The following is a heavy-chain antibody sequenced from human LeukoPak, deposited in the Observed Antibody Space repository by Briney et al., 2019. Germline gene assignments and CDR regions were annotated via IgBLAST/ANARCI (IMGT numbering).Heavy chain of an antibody. D-gene: IGHD6-13*01. J-gene: IGHJ5*02. CDR3: ARAGRAYSSSWYWFDP. Sequence: GGSLRLSCAASGFTFSSYSMNWVRQAPGKELEWVSSISSSSSHTYYADSVQGRFTISRDNAKNSLYLQMNSLRAEDTAVYYCARAGRAYSSSWYWFDPWGQGTLVTVSS. V-gene: IGHV3-21*01. CDR2: ISSSSSHT. CDR1: GFTFSSYS.